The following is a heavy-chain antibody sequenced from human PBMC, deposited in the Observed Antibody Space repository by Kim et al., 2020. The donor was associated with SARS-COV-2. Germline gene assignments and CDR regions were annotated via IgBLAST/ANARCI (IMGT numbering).Heavy chain of an antibody. CDR2: ISAGGGRT. CDR1: GFTFSTSA. J-gene: IGHJ6*02. D-gene: IGHD2-15*01. V-gene: IGHV3-23*01. CDR3: AKVLWRGCSGGYCNSFYYYGMDV. Sequence: GGSLRLSCAASGFTFSTSAMSWVRQAPGKGLEWVSGISAGGGRTLHADSVKGRFSISRDNSKNTLYLQMNSLRAEDTGKFYCAKVLWRGCSGGYCNSFYYYGMDVWGQGTTVTVSS.